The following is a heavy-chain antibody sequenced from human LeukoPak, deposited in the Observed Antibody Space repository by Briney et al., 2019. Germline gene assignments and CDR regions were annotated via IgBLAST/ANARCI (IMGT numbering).Heavy chain of an antibody. CDR1: GGSFSGYY. V-gene: IGHV4-34*01. CDR3: MTYYYGSGSGGAWFDP. J-gene: IGHJ5*02. Sequence: SETLSLTCAVYGGSFSGYYWSWIRQPPGKGLEWIGEINHSGSTNYNPSLKSRVTISVDTSKNQFSLKLSSVTAEDTAVYYCMTYYYGSGSGGAWFDPWGQGTLVTVSS. D-gene: IGHD3-10*01. CDR2: INHSGST.